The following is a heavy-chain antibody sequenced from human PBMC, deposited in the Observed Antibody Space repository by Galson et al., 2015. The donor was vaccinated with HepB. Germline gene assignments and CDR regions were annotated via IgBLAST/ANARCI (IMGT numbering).Heavy chain of an antibody. CDR1: GFTFSSYW. Sequence: SLRLSCAVSGFTFSSYWMRWVRQAPGKGLEWVANIKQDGSEKYYVDSVKGRFTISRDNAKNSLYLQMNSLRAEDTAVYYCARVGYSSSWLVLGYYCGKDVWGQGTTVTVSS. CDR2: IKQDGSEK. D-gene: IGHD6-13*01. V-gene: IGHV3-7*03. CDR3: ARVGYSSSWLVLGYYCGKDV. J-gene: IGHJ6*02.